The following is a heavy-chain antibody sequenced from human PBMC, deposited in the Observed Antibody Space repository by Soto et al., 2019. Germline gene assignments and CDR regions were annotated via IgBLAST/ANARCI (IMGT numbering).Heavy chain of an antibody. V-gene: IGHV2-5*02. D-gene: IGHD2-15*01. CDR3: SHICPSRSIRRRCCSYGLDV. CDR2: VFWDDDK. CDR1: G. J-gene: IGHJ6*04. Sequence: GVGWIRQIPGKALEWLALVFWDDDKSYSPSLKSRRTITKDNSKNQVVLTKTSMDPVDTATYYCSHICPSRSIRRRCCSYGLDVCGKGTTVTVSS.